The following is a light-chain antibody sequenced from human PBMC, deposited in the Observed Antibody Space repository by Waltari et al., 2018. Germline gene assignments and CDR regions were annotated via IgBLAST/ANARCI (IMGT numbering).Light chain of an antibody. J-gene: IGKJ1*01. CDR1: QTINSNH. Sequence: EIVLTQSPGTMSLSPGDRAILSCRASQTINSNHLAWYQQKPGQAPRLLIHDASSRAIGIPDRFFGSGSGTDFTLTISRLEPEDSGVYYCQQYSASTGTFGQGTKVEIK. CDR2: DAS. CDR3: QQYSASTGT. V-gene: IGKV3-20*01.